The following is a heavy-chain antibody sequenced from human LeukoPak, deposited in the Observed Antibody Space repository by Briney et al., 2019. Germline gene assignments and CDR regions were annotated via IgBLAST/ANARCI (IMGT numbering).Heavy chain of an antibody. V-gene: IGHV3-74*01. Sequence: GGSLRLSCVASGFTFSSYRMHWVRQAPGKGLMWVSRIDTDGTNTRYADSVKGRFTISRDNAKNTLYLQMNSLRAEDTAVYYCVRPLYETSGYYFLWGQGTLVTVSS. CDR1: GFTFSSYR. D-gene: IGHD3-22*01. CDR2: IDTDGTNT. J-gene: IGHJ4*02. CDR3: VRPLYETSGYYFL.